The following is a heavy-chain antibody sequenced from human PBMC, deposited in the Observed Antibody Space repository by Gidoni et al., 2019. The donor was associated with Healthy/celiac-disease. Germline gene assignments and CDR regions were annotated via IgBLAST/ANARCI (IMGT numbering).Heavy chain of an antibody. CDR1: GFTFRDYY. D-gene: IGHD3-10*01. CDR2: ISSSSSYT. CDR3: ARARIRSGSYSPVDY. J-gene: IGHJ4*02. V-gene: IGHV3-11*06. Sequence: QVQLVESGGGLVKPGGSLRLSCAASGFTFRDYYMRWIRQAPGKGLEWVSYISSSSSYTNYADSVKGRFTISRDNAKNSLYLQMNSLRAEDTAVYYCARARIRSGSYSPVDYWGQGTLVTVSS.